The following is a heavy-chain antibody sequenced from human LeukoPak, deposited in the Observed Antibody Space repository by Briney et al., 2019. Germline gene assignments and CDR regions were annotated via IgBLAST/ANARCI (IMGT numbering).Heavy chain of an antibody. CDR3: ARLTVDYGDYSDY. V-gene: IGHV4-4*07. CDR1: TGSISHYY. Sequence: SETLSLTCTVSTGSISHYYWSCIRQPAGKGLEWIGRISTSGGPNYNPSLKSRVTMSLDTSKNQFSLKLSSVTAADTAVYYCARLTVDYGDYSDYWGQGTLVTVSS. J-gene: IGHJ4*02. CDR2: ISTSGGP. D-gene: IGHD4-17*01.